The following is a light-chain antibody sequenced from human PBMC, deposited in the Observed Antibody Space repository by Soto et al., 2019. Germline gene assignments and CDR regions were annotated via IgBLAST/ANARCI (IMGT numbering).Light chain of an antibody. V-gene: IGKV3-20*01. J-gene: IGKJ1*01. CDR2: GAS. CDR3: QQYFKSPWT. CDR1: QTVSCNY. Sequence: IVLTQSPGTLSLSPGDRATLSCGASQTVSCNYLAWYQQKPGQVPRLLIYGASSRAIGIPDRFSGSGSGTDFALTISRLEPEDFAVCYCQQYFKSPWTFGQGTKVEIK.